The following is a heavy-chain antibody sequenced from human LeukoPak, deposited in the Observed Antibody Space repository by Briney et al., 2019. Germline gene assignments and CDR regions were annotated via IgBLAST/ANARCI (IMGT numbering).Heavy chain of an antibody. V-gene: IGHV1-69*04. J-gene: IGHJ1*01. CDR3: AREYCSSTSCYAGSWEYFQH. CDR2: IIPILGIA. CDR1: GGTFSSYA. D-gene: IGHD2-2*01. Sequence: ASVKVSCKASGGTFSSYAISWVRQAPGQGLEWMGRIIPILGIANYAQKFQGRVTITADKSTSTAYMELSSLRSEDTAVYYCAREYCSSTSCYAGSWEYFQHWGQGTLVTVSS.